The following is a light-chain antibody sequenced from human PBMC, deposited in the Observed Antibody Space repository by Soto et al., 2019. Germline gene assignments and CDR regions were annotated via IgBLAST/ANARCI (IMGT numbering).Light chain of an antibody. V-gene: IGKV3-20*01. CDR3: QQYGSSPVT. J-gene: IGKJ2*01. CDR2: GAS. Sequence: EIVLTQSPGTLSLSPGERATLSCRASQSVSSSYLAWYQQKPGQAPRLLIYGASSRATGIPDRFSGSGSGTDFTLTISRLEPEDFAVYYCQQYGSSPVTFGQRTKLEIK. CDR1: QSVSSSY.